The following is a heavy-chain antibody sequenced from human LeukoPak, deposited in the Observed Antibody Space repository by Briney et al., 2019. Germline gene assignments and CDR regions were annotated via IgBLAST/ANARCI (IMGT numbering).Heavy chain of an antibody. V-gene: IGHV1-2*04. J-gene: IGHJ4*02. D-gene: IGHD6-19*01. CDR3: ARGVAVAARYYFDD. CDR2: INPNSGGT. CDR1: GYTFTGYY. Sequence: ASVKVSCKASGYTFTGYYMHWVRQAPGQGLEWMGWINPNSGGTNYAQKFQGWVTMTRDTSISTAYMELSRLRSDDTAVYYCARGVAVAARYYFDDWGQGTLVTVSS.